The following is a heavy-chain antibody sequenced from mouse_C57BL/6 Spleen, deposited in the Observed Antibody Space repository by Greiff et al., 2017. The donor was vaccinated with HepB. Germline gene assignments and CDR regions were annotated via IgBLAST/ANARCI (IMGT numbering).Heavy chain of an antibody. CDR1: GYTFTSYG. CDR2: IYPRSGNT. J-gene: IGHJ3*01. CDR3: ARSLFAY. V-gene: IGHV1-81*01. Sequence: VQLQHSGAELARPGASVKLSCKASGYTFTSYGISWVKQRTGQGLEWIGEIYPRSGNTYYNEKFKGKATLTADKSSSTAYMELRSLTSEDSAVYFCARSLFAYWGQGTLVTVSA.